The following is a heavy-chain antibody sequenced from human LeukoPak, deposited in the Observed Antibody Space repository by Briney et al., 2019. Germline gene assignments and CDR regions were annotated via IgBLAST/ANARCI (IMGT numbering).Heavy chain of an antibody. CDR3: ARLTDSSSWYFWFDP. CDR1: GGSISSYY. D-gene: IGHD6-13*01. V-gene: IGHV4-59*08. J-gene: IGHJ5*02. Sequence: SETLSLTCTVSGGSISSYYWSWIRQPPGKGLEWIGYIYYSGSTNYNPSLKSRVTISVDTSKNQLSLKLSSVTAADTAVYYCARLTDSSSWYFWFDPWGQGTLVTVSS. CDR2: IYYSGST.